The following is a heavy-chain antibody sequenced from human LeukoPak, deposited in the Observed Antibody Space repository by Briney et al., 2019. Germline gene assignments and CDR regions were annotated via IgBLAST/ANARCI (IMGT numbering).Heavy chain of an antibody. V-gene: IGHV4-61*01. CDR2: IYYSGST. D-gene: IGHD6-13*01. CDR1: GGSVSGTSFY. CDR3: ARYSTSWYTFDY. J-gene: IGHJ4*02. Sequence: SETLSLTCTVSGGSVSGTSFYWSWIRQPPGKGLEWIGYIYYSGSTTYSPSLKSQVTISVDTSKNQFSLKLSSVTAADTAVYFCARYSTSWYTFDYWGQGTLVTVSS.